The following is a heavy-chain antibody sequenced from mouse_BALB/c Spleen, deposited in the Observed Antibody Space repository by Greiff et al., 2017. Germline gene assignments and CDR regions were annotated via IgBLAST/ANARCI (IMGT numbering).Heavy chain of an antibody. CDR2: INPSTGYT. Sequence: QVQLQESGAELAKPGASVKMSCKASGYTFTSYWMHWVKQRPGQGLEWIGHINPSTGYTEYNQKFKDKATLTADKSSSTAYMQLSSLTSEDSAVYYCARLLEGPFDDWGQGTTLTVSS. CDR1: GYTFTSYW. CDR3: ARLLEGPFDD. V-gene: IGHV1-7*01. J-gene: IGHJ2*01.